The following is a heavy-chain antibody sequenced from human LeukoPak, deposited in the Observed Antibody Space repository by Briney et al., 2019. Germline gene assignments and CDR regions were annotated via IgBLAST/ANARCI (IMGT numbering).Heavy chain of an antibody. J-gene: IGHJ5*02. Sequence: GGSLRLSCAASGFTVSSNYMSWVRQAPGKGLEWVSVIYSGGSTYYADSVKGRFTISRDNSKNTLYLQMNSLRAEDTAVYYCARAEKYYDILTGKIPRGFDPWGQGTLVTVSS. CDR1: GFTVSSNY. CDR2: IYSGGST. CDR3: ARAEKYYDILTGKIPRGFDP. D-gene: IGHD3-9*01. V-gene: IGHV3-66*01.